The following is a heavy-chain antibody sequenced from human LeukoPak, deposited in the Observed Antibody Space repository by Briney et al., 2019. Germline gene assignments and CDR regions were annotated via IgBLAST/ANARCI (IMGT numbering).Heavy chain of an antibody. Sequence: SETLSLTCTVSAGSISSYYWSWIRQPPGKGLEWIGYIYYSGSTNYNPSLKSRVSISADTSKNQFSLKLSSLTAADTAVYYCARLPVLYYDNTNRYFDYWGQGTLVTVSS. J-gene: IGHJ4*02. D-gene: IGHD3-22*01. V-gene: IGHV4-59*01. CDR1: AGSISSYY. CDR3: ARLPVLYYDNTNRYFDY. CDR2: IYYSGST.